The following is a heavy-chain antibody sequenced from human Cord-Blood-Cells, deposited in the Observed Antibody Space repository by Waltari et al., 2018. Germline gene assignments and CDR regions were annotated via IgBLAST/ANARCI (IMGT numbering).Heavy chain of an antibody. Sequence: QVQLVESGGGVVQPGRSLRLSCAAAGLPFSSLGLPLVRQAPGKGLEWVAVISYDGSNKYYADSVKGRFTISRDNSKNTLYLQMNSLRAEDTAVYYCAKDEYSSSFDYWGQGTLVTVSS. CDR2: ISYDGSNK. V-gene: IGHV3-30*18. D-gene: IGHD6-6*01. CDR3: AKDEYSSSFDY. CDR1: GLPFSSLG. J-gene: IGHJ4*02.